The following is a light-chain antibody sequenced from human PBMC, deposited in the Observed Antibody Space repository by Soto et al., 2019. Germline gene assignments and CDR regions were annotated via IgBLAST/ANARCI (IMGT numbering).Light chain of an antibody. CDR2: DVS. J-gene: IGLJ1*01. V-gene: IGLV2-14*01. Sequence: QSVLTQPASVSGSPGQSITICCTGTSSDVGGYNYVSWYQQHPGKAPKLMIYDVSNRPSGVSNRFSGSKSGNTASLTISGLQAEDEADYYCSSYTSSSTIFGTGTKVTVL. CDR3: SSYTSSSTI. CDR1: SSDVGGYNY.